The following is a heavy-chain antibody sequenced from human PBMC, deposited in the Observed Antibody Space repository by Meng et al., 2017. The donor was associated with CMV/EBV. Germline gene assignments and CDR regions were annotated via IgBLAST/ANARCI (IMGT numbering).Heavy chain of an antibody. J-gene: IGHJ5*02. V-gene: IGHV4-34*01. CDR3: ARYSSWPGLASA. Sequence: SQTLSLTCAVYGGSFSGYYWSWIRQPPGKGLEWIGEINHSGSTNYNPPLKSRVTISVDTSKNQFSLKLSSVTAADTAVYYCARYSSWPGLASAWGQGTLVTVSS. CDR1: GGSFSGYY. D-gene: IGHD6-13*01. CDR2: INHSGST.